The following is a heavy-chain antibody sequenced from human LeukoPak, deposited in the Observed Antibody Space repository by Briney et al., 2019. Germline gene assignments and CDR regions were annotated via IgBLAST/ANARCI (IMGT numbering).Heavy chain of an antibody. CDR2: IYYSGST. CDR1: GGSISSSSYY. Sequence: SETLSLTCTVSGGSISSSSYYWGWIRRPPGKGLEWIGSIYYSGSTYYNPSLKSRVTISVDTSKNQFSLKLSSVTAADTAVYYCARQLWLPLASDAFDIWGQGTMVTVSS. D-gene: IGHD5-18*01. V-gene: IGHV4-39*01. CDR3: ARQLWLPLASDAFDI. J-gene: IGHJ3*02.